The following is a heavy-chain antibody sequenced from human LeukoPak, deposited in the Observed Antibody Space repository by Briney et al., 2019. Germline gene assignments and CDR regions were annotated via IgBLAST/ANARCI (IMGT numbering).Heavy chain of an antibody. D-gene: IGHD2-2*01. Sequence: ASVKVSCKASGYSFINYGINWVRQAPEQGLEWMGWISAYNGNANYAQKFQGRITMTTDTSTSTAYMELRSLRSDDTAIYYCARGCSTSSSYHGIGGFDPWGQGAPVTVSS. CDR1: GYSFINYG. V-gene: IGHV1-18*01. CDR2: ISAYNGNA. CDR3: ARGCSTSSSYHGIGGFDP. J-gene: IGHJ5*02.